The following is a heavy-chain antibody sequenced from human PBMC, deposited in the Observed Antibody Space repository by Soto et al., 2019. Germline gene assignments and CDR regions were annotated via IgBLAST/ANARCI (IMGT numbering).Heavy chain of an antibody. Sequence: QITLKQSGPTLVKPTQTLTLTCTFSGFSLSTSGVGVGWIRQPPVKALEWLALIYWDDDKRYSPSLKSRLTITKDTSKSQVVLTMTNMDPVDTATCYCAHGSVRSNVRSFDYWGQGTRVTFSS. CDR3: AHGSVRSNVRSFDY. V-gene: IGHV2-5*02. CDR2: IYWDDDK. J-gene: IGHJ4*02. CDR1: GFSLSTSGVG. D-gene: IGHD3-10*01.